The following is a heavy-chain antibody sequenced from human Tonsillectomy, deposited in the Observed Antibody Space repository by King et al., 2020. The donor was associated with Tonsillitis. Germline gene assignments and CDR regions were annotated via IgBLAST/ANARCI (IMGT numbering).Heavy chain of an antibody. CDR1: GCTFSDHD. Sequence: VQLVESGGGLVQPGGSLRLSCTASGCTFSDHDMDWVRQAPGKGLEWVGRSRSKNKGYTTEYAASVKGRFTISRDASMNSLYLQLNSLKTEDTAVYYCAIFRRTWGYWGQGTLVTVSS. D-gene: IGHD3-16*01. V-gene: IGHV3-72*01. CDR3: AIFRRTWGY. CDR2: SRSKNKGYTT. J-gene: IGHJ4*02.